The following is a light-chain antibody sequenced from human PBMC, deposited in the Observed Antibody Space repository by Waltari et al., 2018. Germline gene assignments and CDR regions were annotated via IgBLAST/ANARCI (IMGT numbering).Light chain of an antibody. CDR3: ASWDGSLTVNV. CDR2: VND. Sequence: QSILTQPPSVSGAPGQRVSISCSGSHSNIGSHPANCYQHPPGAAPRLLIYVNDERASGVPERFSASKSGTSASLAISDLEFDDEADYYCASWDGSLTVNVFGSGTKVTVL. V-gene: IGLV1-44*01. J-gene: IGLJ6*01. CDR1: HSNIGSHP.